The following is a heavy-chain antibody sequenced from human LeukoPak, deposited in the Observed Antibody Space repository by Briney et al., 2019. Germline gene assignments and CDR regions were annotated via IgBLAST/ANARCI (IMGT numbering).Heavy chain of an antibody. CDR2: IYSGGST. Sequence: GGSLRLSCAASGFTVSSNYMSWVRQAPGKGLEWVSVIYSGGSTYYADSVKGRFTISRDNAKNTLYLQMNSLRVEDTAVYYCARWVATGGWFDPWGQGTLVTVSS. V-gene: IGHV3-53*01. D-gene: IGHD4-11*01. J-gene: IGHJ5*02. CDR1: GFTVSSNY. CDR3: ARWVATGGWFDP.